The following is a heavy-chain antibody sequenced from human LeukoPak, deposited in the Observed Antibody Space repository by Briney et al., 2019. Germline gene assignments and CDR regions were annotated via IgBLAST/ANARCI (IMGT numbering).Heavy chain of an antibody. CDR1: GFTFSSYA. J-gene: IGHJ6*03. CDR3: AKDRFHYYYYMDV. D-gene: IGHD3-16*01. CDR2: ISYDGSNK. Sequence: GGSLRLSCAASGFTFSSYAMHWVRQAPGKGLEWVAVISYDGSNKYYADSVKGRFTISRDNSKNTLYLQMNSLRAEDTALYYCAKDRFHYYYYMDVWGKGTTVTVSS. V-gene: IGHV3-30*01.